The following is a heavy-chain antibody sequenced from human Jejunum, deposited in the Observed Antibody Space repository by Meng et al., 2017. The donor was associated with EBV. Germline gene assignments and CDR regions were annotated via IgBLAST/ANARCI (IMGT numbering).Heavy chain of an antibody. V-gene: IGHV4-39*07. CDR1: GGSISSSSYY. Sequence: QLQLQESGPGLVKPSETLSLTCTVSGGSISSSSYYWGWLRQPPGKGLEWIGSFYYGGSTYYNPSLKSRVTISEDRSKNQFSLKLSSVTAADTAVYYCARTYYYDSSGFAPLDYWGQGTLVTVSS. D-gene: IGHD3-22*01. CDR2: FYYGGST. CDR3: ARTYYYDSSGFAPLDY. J-gene: IGHJ4*02.